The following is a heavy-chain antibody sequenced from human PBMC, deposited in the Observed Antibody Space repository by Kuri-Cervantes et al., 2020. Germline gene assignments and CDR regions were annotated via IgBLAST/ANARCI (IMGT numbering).Heavy chain of an antibody. CDR1: GFSLSTSGVG. CDR3: AHRQIVATIPDFWFDY. Sequence: SGPTLVKPTQTLTLTCTFSGFSLSTSGVGVGWIRQPPGKALEWLALIYWDDDKRYSPSLKSRLTITKDTSKNQVVLTMTNMDPVDTATYYCAHRQIVATIPDFWFDYWGQGTLVTVSS. CDR2: IYWDDDK. J-gene: IGHJ4*02. V-gene: IGHV2-5*02. D-gene: IGHD5-12*01.